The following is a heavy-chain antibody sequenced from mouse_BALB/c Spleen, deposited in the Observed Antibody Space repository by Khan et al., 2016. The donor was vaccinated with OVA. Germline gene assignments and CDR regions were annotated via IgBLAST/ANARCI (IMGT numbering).Heavy chain of an antibody. J-gene: IGHJ3*01. D-gene: IGHD2-2*01. V-gene: IGHV1-61*01. CDR3: TRREKYGYDPSWFAY. CDR2: INPSDSES. CDR1: GYTFTSYW. Sequence: QVQLQQPGAELVRPGASVKLSCKASGYTFTSYWMNWVRQRPGQGLEWVGKINPSDSESHYNQMFKDKATLTVDKSSGTAYMKLSSLTHEDSAVYYCTRREKYGYDPSWFAYWGQGTLVTVSA.